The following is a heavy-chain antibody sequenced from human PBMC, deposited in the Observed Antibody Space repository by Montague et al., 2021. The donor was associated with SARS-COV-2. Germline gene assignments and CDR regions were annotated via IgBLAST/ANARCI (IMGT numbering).Heavy chain of an antibody. V-gene: IGHV4-39*01. J-gene: IGHJ6*03. D-gene: IGHD3-3*01. Sequence: SEILSLTCTVSGASISSSNYYWGWIRQPPGKGLEWIATIHYSGSTYYKPSLNSRPTISVATSKNQFSLRLSSVTAADTAVYYCARGDFGVVIIPYYYYYMDVWGKGTTVTVSS. CDR2: IHYSGST. CDR1: GASISSSNYY. CDR3: ARGDFGVVIIPYYYYYMDV.